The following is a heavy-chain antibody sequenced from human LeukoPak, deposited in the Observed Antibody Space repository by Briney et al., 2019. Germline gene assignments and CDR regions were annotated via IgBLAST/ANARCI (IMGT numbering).Heavy chain of an antibody. D-gene: IGHD1-1*01. CDR2: IIPIFGTA. CDR3: ARHNPRKNEFDY. Sequence: ASVKVSCKASAGTFSSYAISWVRQAPGQGLEWMGGIIPIFGTANYAQKFQGRVTITADESTSTAYMELSSQRSEDTAVYYCARHNPRKNEFDYWGQGTLVTVSS. CDR1: AGTFSSYA. V-gene: IGHV1-69*13. J-gene: IGHJ4*02.